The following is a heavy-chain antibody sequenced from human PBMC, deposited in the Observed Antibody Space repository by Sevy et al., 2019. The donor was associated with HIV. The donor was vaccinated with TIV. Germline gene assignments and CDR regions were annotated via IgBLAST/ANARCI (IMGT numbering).Heavy chain of an antibody. CDR2: IDPSAGNA. CDR1: GDTFTNDY. Sequence: ASVKVSCKPSGDTFTNDYMHWVRQAPGQGLEWMGIIDPSAGNASYAETFQGRVTMAWDTSTSTLYMDLSSLRSEDTAVYYCVRADPARHFDSWGQGTLVTVSS. CDR3: VRADPARHFDS. J-gene: IGHJ4*02. V-gene: IGHV1-46*01.